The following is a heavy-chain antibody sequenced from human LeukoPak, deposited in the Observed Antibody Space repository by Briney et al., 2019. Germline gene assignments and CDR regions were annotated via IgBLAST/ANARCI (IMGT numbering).Heavy chain of an antibody. CDR2: ISWNSGSI. Sequence: GRSLRLSCAASGFTFDDYAMHWVRQAPGKGLEGVSGISWNSGSIGYADSVKGRFTISRDNAKNSLYLQMNSLRAEDTALYYCAKSPHYDILTGGSWYFDYWGQGTLVTVSS. CDR1: GFTFDDYA. V-gene: IGHV3-9*01. J-gene: IGHJ4*02. CDR3: AKSPHYDILTGGSWYFDY. D-gene: IGHD3-9*01.